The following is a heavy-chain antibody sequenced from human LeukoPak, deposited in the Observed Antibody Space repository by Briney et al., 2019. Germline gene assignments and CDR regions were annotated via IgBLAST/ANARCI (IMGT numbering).Heavy chain of an antibody. V-gene: IGHV3-23*01. Sequence: GGSLRLSCAASGFTFSSYAMSWVRQAPGKGLEWVSAISGSGGSTYYADSVKGRFTISRDNSKNTLYLQMNSLRAEDTAVYYCASVGDQTGLYYYDSSGYLGYWGQGTLVTVSS. CDR2: ISGSGGST. D-gene: IGHD3-22*01. CDR3: ASVGDQTGLYYYDSSGYLGY. J-gene: IGHJ4*02. CDR1: GFTFSSYA.